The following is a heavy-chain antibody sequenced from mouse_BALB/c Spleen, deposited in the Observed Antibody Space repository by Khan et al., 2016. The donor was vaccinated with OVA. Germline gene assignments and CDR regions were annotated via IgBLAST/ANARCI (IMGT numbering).Heavy chain of an antibody. V-gene: IGHV5-9-3*01. D-gene: IGHD1-1*01. J-gene: IGHJ2*01. CDR2: ISSGGSYT. CDR1: GITFSRYS. Sequence: EVELVESGGGLVKPGGSLKLSCVASGITFSRYSMSWVRQTPEKRLEWVASISSGGSYTYYPDSVKGRFTLSRDNAENTLYLQMSSLRSEDTAIDYCARHEDYYGSRPYFDYWGPGTTLTVSS. CDR3: ARHEDYYGSRPYFDY.